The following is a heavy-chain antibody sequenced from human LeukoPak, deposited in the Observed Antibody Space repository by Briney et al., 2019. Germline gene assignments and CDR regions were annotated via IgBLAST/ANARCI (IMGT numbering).Heavy chain of an antibody. CDR2: IYYSGST. CDR1: GGSISSYY. D-gene: IGHD3-10*01. V-gene: IGHV4-59*01. CDR3: AREAFYYGSGSYPLY. J-gene: IGHJ4*02. Sequence: SETLSLTCTVSGGSISSYYRSWIRQPPGKGLEWIGYIYYSGSTNYNPSLKSRVTISVDTSKNQFSLKLSSVTAADTAVYYCAREAFYYGSGSYPLYWGQGTLVTVSS.